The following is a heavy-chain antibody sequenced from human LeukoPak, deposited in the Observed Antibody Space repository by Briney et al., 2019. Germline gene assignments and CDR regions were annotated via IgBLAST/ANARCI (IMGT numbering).Heavy chain of an antibody. J-gene: IGHJ4*02. CDR1: GFSHSSSG. D-gene: IGHD4-17*01. V-gene: IGHV3-30*02. Sequence: GRSLRLSCAASGFSHSSSGIPWVREAPGQGLDGLAFIQYDGRNKYYADSVKGRFTMSRDNSKNTLTMFLQMNSLRVEDTAVYYCAEGGDYALDYWGQGTLVTVSS. CDR2: IQYDGRNK. CDR3: AEGGDYALDY.